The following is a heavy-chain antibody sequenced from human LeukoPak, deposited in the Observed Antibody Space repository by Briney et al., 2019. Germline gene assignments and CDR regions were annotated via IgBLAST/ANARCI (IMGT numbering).Heavy chain of an antibody. CDR3: AKDGCSGGSCYGRSAFDI. J-gene: IGHJ3*02. V-gene: IGHV3-9*03. CDR1: GFTLNDYA. CDR2: ISYNGGTI. Sequence: GRSLRLSCAVSGFTLNDYAMHWVRQAPGKGLEWVSGISYNGGTIGFADSVKGRFTISRDNAKNSLYLQMNSPRAEDMALYYCAKDGCSGGSCYGRSAFDIWGQGTMVTVSS. D-gene: IGHD2-15*01.